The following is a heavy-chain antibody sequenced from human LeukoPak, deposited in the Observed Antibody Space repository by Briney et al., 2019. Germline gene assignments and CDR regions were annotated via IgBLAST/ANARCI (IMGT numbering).Heavy chain of an antibody. CDR2: ISGGTGGST. J-gene: IGHJ4*02. CDR3: AKRGSSSWTQFDY. Sequence: PGGSLRLSCAASGFTFNDYAIKWVRQAPGKGLEWVSVISGGTGGSTYYADSVKGRFTISRDNSKNTLYLQMNSLRAEDTAVYYCAKRGSSSWTQFDYWGQGTLVTVSS. V-gene: IGHV3-23*01. CDR1: GFTFNDYA. D-gene: IGHD6-13*01.